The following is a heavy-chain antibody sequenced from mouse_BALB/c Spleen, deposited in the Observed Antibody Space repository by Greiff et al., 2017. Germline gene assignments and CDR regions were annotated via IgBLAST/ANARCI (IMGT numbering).Heavy chain of an antibody. CDR2: INPYNDGT. CDR3: ARGNYRYRDYAMDY. D-gene: IGHD2-14*01. Sequence: VQLKQSGPELVKPGASVKMSCKASGYTFTSYVMHWVKQKPGQGLEWIGYINPYNDGTKYNEKFKGKATLTSDKSSSTAYMELSSLTSEDSAVYYCARGNYRYRDYAMDYWGQGTSVTVSS. V-gene: IGHV1-14*01. J-gene: IGHJ4*01. CDR1: GYTFTSYV.